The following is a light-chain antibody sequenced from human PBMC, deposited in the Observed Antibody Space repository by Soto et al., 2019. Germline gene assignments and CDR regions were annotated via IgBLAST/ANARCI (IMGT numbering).Light chain of an antibody. CDR2: AAS. CDR3: QQSYNSPFN. Sequence: DIQMTQSPSSLSASVGDRVTITFRASHTITRYLNWYQQKSGQAPKLLINAASTLRSGVPSRLSCSGCWRYLTLTIDSLQPEDFATYYCQQSYNSPFNVGPGTQVDIK. J-gene: IGKJ3*01. CDR1: HTITRY. V-gene: IGKV1-39*01.